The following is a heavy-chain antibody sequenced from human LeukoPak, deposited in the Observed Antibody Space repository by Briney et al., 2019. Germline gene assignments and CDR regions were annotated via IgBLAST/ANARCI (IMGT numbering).Heavy chain of an antibody. Sequence: GFTXXTYRMSWVRQAPGKGLEWVANIKQDGSEKHYVDSVKGRFTISRDNAKNSLYLQMSSLRAEDTAVYYCARELTYGSGSHFDYWGQGTLVTVSS. CDR3: ARELTYGSGSHFDY. D-gene: IGHD3-10*01. J-gene: IGHJ4*02. V-gene: IGHV3-7*01. CDR2: IKQDGSEK. CDR1: GFTXXTYR.